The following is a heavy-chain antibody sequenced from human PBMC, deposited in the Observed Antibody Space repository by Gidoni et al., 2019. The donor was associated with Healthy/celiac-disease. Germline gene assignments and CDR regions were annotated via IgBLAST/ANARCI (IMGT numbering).Heavy chain of an antibody. J-gene: IGHJ4*02. V-gene: IGHV4-30-2*01. CDR1: GGSISSGGYS. CDR3: ARSPYPTGFLDY. CDR2: IYHSGST. Sequence: QLQLPESGSGLVKPLQTLSLTCAVSGGSISSGGYSWSWIRQPPGKGLEWIGYIYHSGSTYYNPSLKSRVTISVDRSKNQFSLKLSSVTAADTAVYYCARSPYPTGFLDYWGQGTLVTVSS. D-gene: IGHD3-9*01.